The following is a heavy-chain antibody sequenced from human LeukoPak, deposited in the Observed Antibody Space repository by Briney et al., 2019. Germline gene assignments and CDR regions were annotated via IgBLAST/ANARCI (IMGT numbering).Heavy chain of an antibody. Sequence: GGSLRLSCAASGFTFSSYGMYWVRQAPGKGLEWVSFIQYDGTAKYADSVKGRFTFSRDNSKNTLSLQMNSLRAEDTAVYYCAREGLCGGDCYLDAFDIWGQGTMVTVSS. V-gene: IGHV3-33*05. CDR3: AREGLCGGDCYLDAFDI. CDR1: GFTFSSYG. D-gene: IGHD2-21*02. J-gene: IGHJ3*02. CDR2: IQYDGTAK.